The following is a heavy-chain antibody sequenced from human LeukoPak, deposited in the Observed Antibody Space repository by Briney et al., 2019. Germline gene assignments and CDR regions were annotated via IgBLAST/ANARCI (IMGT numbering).Heavy chain of an antibody. J-gene: IGHJ5*02. CDR1: GGSISSGGYY. V-gene: IGHV4-31*03. D-gene: IGHD6-13*01. CDR2: IYYSGST. Sequence: SETLSLTCTVSGGSISSGGYYWSWIRQHPGKGLEWIGYIYYSGSTYYNPSLKSRVTISVDTSKNQFSLKLSSVTAADTAVYYCARDRSDSAYCSSWVWLDPWGQGTLVTVSS. CDR3: ARDRSDSAYCSSWVWLDP.